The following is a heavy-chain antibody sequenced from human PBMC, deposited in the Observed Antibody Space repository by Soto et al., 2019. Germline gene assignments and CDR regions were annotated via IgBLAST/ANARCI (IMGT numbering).Heavy chain of an antibody. J-gene: IGHJ6*02. Sequence: GGSLRLSCAASVFTFSYSYMSWIRQAPGKGLEWISYITFSGNTVYYADSLKGRFTISRDNAKNSLYLQMNRLRAEDTAVYYCARVSWREKYGMDVWGQGTTVTVSS. V-gene: IGHV3-11*01. CDR2: ITFSGNTV. CDR3: ARVSWREKYGMDV. CDR1: VFTFSYSY.